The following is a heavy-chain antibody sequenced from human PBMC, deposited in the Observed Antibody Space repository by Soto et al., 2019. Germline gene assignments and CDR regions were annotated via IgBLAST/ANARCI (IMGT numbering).Heavy chain of an antibody. CDR1: GYPFTRYA. CDR3: ARGDGPGSWRFAY. CDR2: GNVGNGNT. V-gene: IGHV1-3*01. J-gene: IGHJ4*02. Sequence: ALGHVSCKAFGYPFTRYAIHWVRRAPGQRREWLGAGNVGNGNTEYSQSFPDRATLTRDTSANTASLELSGLTSQDTAVYYCARGDGPGSWRFAYWGRGTLVTVSS. D-gene: IGHD3-10*01.